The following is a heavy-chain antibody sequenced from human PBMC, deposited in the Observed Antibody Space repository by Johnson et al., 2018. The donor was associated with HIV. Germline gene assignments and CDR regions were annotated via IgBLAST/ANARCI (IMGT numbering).Heavy chain of an antibody. J-gene: IGHJ3*02. D-gene: IGHD3-10*02. CDR1: GITFSDYA. V-gene: IGHV3-30-3*01. Sequence: QVQLVESGGGVVQPGRSLRLSCAASGITFSDYAMHWVRQAPGKGLEWVAVISYDGSNKYYADSVKGRFTISRDNSKNTLYLQMNSLRAEDTAVYYCARAGAVCFDAFDIWGQGTMVTVSS. CDR3: ARAGAVCFDAFDI. CDR2: ISYDGSNK.